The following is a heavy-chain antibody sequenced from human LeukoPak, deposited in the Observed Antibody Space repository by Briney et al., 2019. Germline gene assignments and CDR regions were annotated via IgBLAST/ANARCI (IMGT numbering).Heavy chain of an antibody. Sequence: GGSLRLSCAASGFTFSSYSMNWVRQAPGKGLEWVSSISSSSSYIYYADSVKGRFTISRDNARNSLYLQMNSLRAEDTAVYYCARGVNCGGDCYRYYYGMDVWGQGTTVTVSS. CDR3: ARGVNCGGDCYRYYYGMDV. CDR2: ISSSSSYI. D-gene: IGHD2-21*02. J-gene: IGHJ6*02. CDR1: GFTFSSYS. V-gene: IGHV3-21*01.